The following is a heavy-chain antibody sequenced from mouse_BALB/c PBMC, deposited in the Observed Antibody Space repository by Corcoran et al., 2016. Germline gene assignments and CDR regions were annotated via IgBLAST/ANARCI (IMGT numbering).Heavy chain of an antibody. Sequence: QIQLVQSGPELKKPGETVKISCKASGYTFTNYGMNWVKQAPGKGLKWMGWINTYTGEPTYADDFKVSFAFSLETSASTAFLQINNRKNEDTATYFCARKTTVVAYYFDYWGQGTTLTVSS. CDR1: GYTFTNYG. J-gene: IGHJ2*01. CDR3: ARKTTVVAYYFDY. D-gene: IGHD1-1*01. CDR2: INTYTGEP. V-gene: IGHV9-3-1*01.